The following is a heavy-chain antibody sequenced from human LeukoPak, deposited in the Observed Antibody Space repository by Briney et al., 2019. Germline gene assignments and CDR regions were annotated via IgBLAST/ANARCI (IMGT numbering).Heavy chain of an antibody. Sequence: GGSLRLSCAASGFTFSSYGMHWVRQAPAKGLEWVAVILYDGSNKYYTESAKGRFTISRDNFKNTLNLQMNSLRAEDTAVYYCAKDVVGVAYYYYGMDVWGQGTTVTVSS. V-gene: IGHV3-30*18. CDR3: AKDVVGVAYYYYGMDV. CDR2: ILYDGSNK. D-gene: IGHD2-15*01. J-gene: IGHJ6*02. CDR1: GFTFSSYG.